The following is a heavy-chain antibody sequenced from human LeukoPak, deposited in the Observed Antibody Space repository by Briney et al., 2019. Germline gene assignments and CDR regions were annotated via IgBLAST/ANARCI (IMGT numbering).Heavy chain of an antibody. CDR2: ISAYNGNT. J-gene: IGHJ4*02. CDR1: GYTFTGYY. Sequence: GASVKVSCKASGYTFTGYYMHWVRQAPGQGLEWMGWISAYNGNTNYAQKLQGRVTMTTDTSTSTAYMELRSLRSDDTAVYYCARVYSYGYFDYWGQGTLVTVSS. D-gene: IGHD5-18*01. V-gene: IGHV1-18*04. CDR3: ARVYSYGYFDY.